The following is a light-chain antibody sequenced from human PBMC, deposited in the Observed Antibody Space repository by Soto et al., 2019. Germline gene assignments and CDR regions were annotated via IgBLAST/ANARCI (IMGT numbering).Light chain of an antibody. CDR1: QSVAGSY. Sequence: EIVLTQSPGTLSLSPGERATLSCRASQSVAGSYLAWYQQKPGQAPRLLIYGASSRATGIPDRFSGSGSGTDFTLTISRLEPEDFTMYYCQQYGSSLHTFGQGTKLEIK. CDR2: GAS. V-gene: IGKV3-20*01. J-gene: IGKJ2*01. CDR3: QQYGSSLHT.